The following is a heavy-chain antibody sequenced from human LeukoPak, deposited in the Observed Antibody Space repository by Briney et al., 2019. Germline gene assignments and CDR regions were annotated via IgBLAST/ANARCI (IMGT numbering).Heavy chain of an antibody. D-gene: IGHD3-9*01. CDR3: ARAPGYDILTGYATSDGMDV. Sequence: SETLSLTCAVYGGSFSGYYWSWIRQPPGKGLEWIGEINHSGSTNYNPSLKSRVTISVDTSKNQFSLKLSSVTAPDTAVYYCARAPGYDILTGYATSDGMDVWGQGTTVTVSS. CDR2: INHSGST. V-gene: IGHV4-34*01. CDR1: GGSFSGYY. J-gene: IGHJ6*02.